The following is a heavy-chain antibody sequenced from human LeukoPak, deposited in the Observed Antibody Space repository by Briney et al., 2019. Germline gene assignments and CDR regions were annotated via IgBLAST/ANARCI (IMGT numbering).Heavy chain of an antibody. J-gene: IGHJ4*02. D-gene: IGHD3-22*01. CDR3: AKAGVGYYDSSGYLLH. CDR1: GFTFSTYA. CDR2: IRYDGSNK. Sequence: GGSLRLSCAASGFTFSTYAMNWVRQAPGKGLEWVAFIRYDGSNKYYADSVKGRFTISRDNSKNTLYLQMNSLRAEDTAVYYCAKAGVGYYDSSGYLLHWGQGTLVTVSS. V-gene: IGHV3-30*02.